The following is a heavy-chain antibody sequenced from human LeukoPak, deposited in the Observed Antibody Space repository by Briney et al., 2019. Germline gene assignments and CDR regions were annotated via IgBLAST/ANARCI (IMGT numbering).Heavy chain of an antibody. CDR2: INPSGGST. CDR3: ARDLTGNSFDI. Sequence: ASVKVSCKASGYTFTSYYMHWVRQAPGQGLEWMGIINPSGGSTSYAQKFQGRVTMTRDMSTSTVYMELSSLRSEATAVYYCARDLTGNSFDIWGQGTMVTVSS. V-gene: IGHV1-46*01. CDR1: GYTFTSYY. D-gene: IGHD7-27*01. J-gene: IGHJ3*02.